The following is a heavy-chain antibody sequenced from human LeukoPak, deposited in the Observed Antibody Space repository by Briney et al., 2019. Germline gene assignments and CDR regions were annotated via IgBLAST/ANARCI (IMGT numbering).Heavy chain of an antibody. CDR1: GFTFSSYA. V-gene: IGHV3-23*01. Sequence: QPGRSLRLSCAASGFTFSSYAMSWVRQAPGKGLEWLSAIGSGGGGTSYADSVKGRFTISKDKSKNTLYLQVNSLRAEDTAVYYCAGGASPWRDYSGMDAWGQGTTVTVSS. D-gene: IGHD3-3*01. J-gene: IGHJ6*02. CDR2: IGSGGGGT. CDR3: AGGASPWRDYSGMDA.